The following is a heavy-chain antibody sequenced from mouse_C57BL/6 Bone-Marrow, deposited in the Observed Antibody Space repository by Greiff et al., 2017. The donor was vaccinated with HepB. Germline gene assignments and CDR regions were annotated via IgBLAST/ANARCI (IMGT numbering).Heavy chain of an antibody. Sequence: QVQLQQSGAELVRPGPSVKVSCKASGSAFTNYLIEWVKQRPGQGLEWIGVINPGSGGTNYNEKFKGKATLTADKSSSTAYMQLSSLTSEDSAVYFCAREYYCSSHWYFDVWGTGTTVTVSS. CDR3: AREYYCSSHWYFDV. CDR1: GSAFTNYL. J-gene: IGHJ1*03. D-gene: IGHD1-1*01. CDR2: INPGSGGT. V-gene: IGHV1-54*01.